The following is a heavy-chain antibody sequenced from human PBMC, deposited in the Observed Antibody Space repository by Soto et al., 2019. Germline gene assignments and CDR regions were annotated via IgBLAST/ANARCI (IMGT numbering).Heavy chain of an antibody. Sequence: ASVKVSCKASGYTFTSYGISWVRQAPGQGLEWMGWISAYNGNTNYAQKIQGRVTMTTDTSTSTAYMEMRSLRSDDTALYYCARDRDGYCSGGSCYPFDYWGQGTLVTVSS. CDR3: ARDRDGYCSGGSCYPFDY. J-gene: IGHJ4*02. D-gene: IGHD2-15*01. V-gene: IGHV1-18*01. CDR1: GYTFTSYG. CDR2: ISAYNGNT.